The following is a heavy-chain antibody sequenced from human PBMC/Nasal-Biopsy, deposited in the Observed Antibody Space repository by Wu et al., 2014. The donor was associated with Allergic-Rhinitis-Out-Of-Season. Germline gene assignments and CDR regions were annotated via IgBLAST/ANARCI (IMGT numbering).Heavy chain of an antibody. CDR3: AKDLYNSGWFDD. Sequence: LRLSCAASGFSFSDYALGWVRQSPVRGLEWVSSIGSSGADTYYTDSVRGRFTISRDRSKNTIYLQMTDVRAEDTALYYCAKDLYNSGWFDDWGQGTFVTVSS. V-gene: IGHV3-23*01. CDR2: IGSSGADT. CDR1: GFSFSDYA. D-gene: IGHD3-22*01. J-gene: IGHJ4*02.